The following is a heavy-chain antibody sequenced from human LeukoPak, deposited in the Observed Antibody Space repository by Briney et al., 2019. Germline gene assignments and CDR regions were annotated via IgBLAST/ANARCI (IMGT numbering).Heavy chain of an antibody. J-gene: IGHJ4*02. D-gene: IGHD2-2*02. V-gene: IGHV3-33*01. CDR1: GFTFSNYG. CDR2: IWYDGSNK. Sequence: PGRSLRLSCAASGFTFSNYGMHWVRQAPGKGLEWVAVIWYDGSNKYYADSVKGRFTISRDNSKNTLYLQMNSLRAEDTAVYYCARDQKYQLLYLFDYWGQGTLVTVSS. CDR3: ARDQKYQLLYLFDY.